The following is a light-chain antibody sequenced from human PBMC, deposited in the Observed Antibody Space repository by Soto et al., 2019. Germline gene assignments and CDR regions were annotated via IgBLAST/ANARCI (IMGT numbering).Light chain of an antibody. J-gene: IGKJ2*01. V-gene: IGKV3-20*01. CDR3: QQYCSSPRT. CDR1: QSVSSNY. CDR2: GAS. Sequence: EIVLTQSPGTLSLSPGERATLSCRASQSVSSNYLAWYQQKPGQAPRLLIYGASSRATGIPDRFSGSGSGTDFTLTISRLEPEDCAVYYCQQYCSSPRTFGQGTKLEIK.